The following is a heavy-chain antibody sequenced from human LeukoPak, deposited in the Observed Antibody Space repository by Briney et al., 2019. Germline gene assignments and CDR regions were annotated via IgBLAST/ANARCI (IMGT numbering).Heavy chain of an antibody. Sequence: TGGSLRLSCAPSGFTFNMYGMHWVRQAPGKGLEWVSTISGSGDSTYYADSVKGRFTISRDNSKNALYLQMNSLRADDTAVYYCAKDKYEYTSSSFDYWGQGTLVTVSS. CDR1: GFTFNMYG. D-gene: IGHD6-6*01. CDR2: ISGSGDST. CDR3: AKDKYEYTSSSFDY. V-gene: IGHV3-23*01. J-gene: IGHJ4*02.